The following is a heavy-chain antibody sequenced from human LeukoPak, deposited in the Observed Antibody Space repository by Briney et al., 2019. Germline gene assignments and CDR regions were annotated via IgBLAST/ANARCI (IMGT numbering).Heavy chain of an antibody. CDR1: GFTFSSYW. CDR3: AKGREWELPLDY. Sequence: PGGSLRLSCAASGFTFSSYWMHWVRQAPGKGLEWVSAISGNGGKTYYADSVKGRFTISRDASKNTLYLQMNSLRAEDTAVYYCAKGREWELPLDYWGQGTLVTVSS. D-gene: IGHD1-26*01. CDR2: ISGNGGKT. V-gene: IGHV3-23*01. J-gene: IGHJ4*02.